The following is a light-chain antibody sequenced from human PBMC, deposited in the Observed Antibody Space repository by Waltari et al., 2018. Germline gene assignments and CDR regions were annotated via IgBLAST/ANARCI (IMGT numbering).Light chain of an antibody. V-gene: IGLV1-47*01. CDR2: KGN. CDR1: NSNIKRNY. CDR3: AAWDDSLSGPV. Sequence: QSLLTKPPSPSVTAGSRVTLSGSGSNSNIKRNYLYWYQHLPGTAHKLLMYKGNQRPSGVPDRCSGSNSGTSPSLAISGLRSEDEGDYYCAAWDDSLSGPVFGGGTKLTVL. J-gene: IGLJ2*01.